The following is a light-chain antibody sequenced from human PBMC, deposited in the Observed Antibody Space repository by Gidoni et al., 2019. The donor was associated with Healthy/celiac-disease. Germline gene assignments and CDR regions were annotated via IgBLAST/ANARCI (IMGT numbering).Light chain of an antibody. V-gene: IGKV3D-20*02. CDR1: QSVSSSY. CDR3: QQRSNWPVCS. Sequence: EIVLTQSPGTLSLSPGERATLSCRASQSVSSSYLAWYQQKPGQAPRLLIYGASSRATGIPDRFSGSGSGTDFTLTISSLEPEDFAVYYCQQRSNWPVCSFGQGTKLEIK. CDR2: GAS. J-gene: IGKJ2*04.